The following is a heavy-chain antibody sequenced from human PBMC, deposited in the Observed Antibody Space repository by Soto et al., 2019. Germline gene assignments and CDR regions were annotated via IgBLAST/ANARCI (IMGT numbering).Heavy chain of an antibody. D-gene: IGHD2-15*01. Sequence: QVQLVQPGAEVKKPGASVKVSCKASGYTFTSYGISWVRQAPGQGLEWMGWISAYNGNTNYAQKLQGRVTMTTDTSTSTAYMELRSLRSDDTAVYYCARDSEDIVVLVAAPHARFDSRGQGTLVTVSS. CDR3: ARDSEDIVVLVAAPHARFDS. V-gene: IGHV1-18*01. CDR1: GYTFTSYG. CDR2: ISAYNGNT. J-gene: IGHJ4*02.